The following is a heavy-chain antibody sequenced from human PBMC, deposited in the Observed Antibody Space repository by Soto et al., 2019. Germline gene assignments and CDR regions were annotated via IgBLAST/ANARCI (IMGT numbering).Heavy chain of an antibody. J-gene: IGHJ4*02. CDR3: AREKSGTRHRLFQY. V-gene: IGHV1-69*13. D-gene: IGHD1-26*01. CDR2: IIPIFGTA. Sequence: SVKVSCKASGGTFSSYAISWVRQAPGQGLEWMGGIIPIFGTANYAQKFQGRVTITADESTSTAYMELSSLRSEDTAVYYCAREKSGTRHRLFQYLGEGTRVTVSS. CDR1: GGTFSSYA.